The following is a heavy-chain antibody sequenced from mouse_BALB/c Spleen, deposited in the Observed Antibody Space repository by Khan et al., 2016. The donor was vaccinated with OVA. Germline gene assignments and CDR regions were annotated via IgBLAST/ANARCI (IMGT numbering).Heavy chain of an antibody. CDR3: GYGSSYFDY. Sequence: EVELVESGGGLVKPGGSLKLSCAASGFSFSSYAMSWVRQTPEKRLEWVATISSRGSYTFYPDSVKGRFNISRDNAKNTLYLQMSSLRSEDTAMYYCGYGSSYFDYWGQGTTLTVSS. CDR1: GFSFSSYA. J-gene: IGHJ2*01. CDR2: ISSRGSYT. V-gene: IGHV5-9-1*01. D-gene: IGHD1-1*01.